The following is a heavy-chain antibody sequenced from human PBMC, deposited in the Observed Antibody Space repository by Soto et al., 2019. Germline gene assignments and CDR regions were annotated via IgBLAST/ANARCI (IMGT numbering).Heavy chain of an antibody. J-gene: IGHJ5*02. D-gene: IGHD2-8*02. CDR3: ARRDVAVYALREANWFDP. Sequence: PSETQSLTSTVSGASISSYYWNSIRQSPRKGLEWIGHIYYNGSTKYSPFLESRLTISVDTSKNQFSLELNSVTAADTAVYFCARRDVAVYALREANWFDPWGQGTLVTVSS. CDR2: IYYNGST. V-gene: IGHV4-59*01. CDR1: GASISSYY.